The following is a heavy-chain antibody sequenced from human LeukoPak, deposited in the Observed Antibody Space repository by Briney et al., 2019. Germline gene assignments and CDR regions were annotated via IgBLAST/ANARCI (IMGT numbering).Heavy chain of an antibody. J-gene: IGHJ4*02. CDR1: GFTVSSNY. V-gene: IGHV3-66*01. D-gene: IGHD6-19*01. CDR3: ARGIAVADPGFFDY. Sequence: GGSLRLSCAASGFTVSSNYMTWFRQAPGKGLDWVSVIYSGGSTYYADSVQGRFTISRDNSKRTLYLQMNSLRVEDTPVYYCARGIAVADPGFFDYWGQGTLVTVSS. CDR2: IYSGGST.